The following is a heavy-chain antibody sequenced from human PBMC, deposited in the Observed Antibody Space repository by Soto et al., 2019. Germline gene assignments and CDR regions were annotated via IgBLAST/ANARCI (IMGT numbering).Heavy chain of an antibody. CDR1: GGSISSSNW. V-gene: IGHV4-4*02. J-gene: IGHJ4*02. CDR3: ARGGEDYGAGSYPFPFDY. D-gene: IGHD3-10*01. CDR2: IYHSGST. Sequence: QVQLQESGPGLVTPSGTLSLTCAVSGGSISSSNWWSWVRQPPGKGLEWIGEIYHSGSTTYTPSLKSRVTISVDKSKNQFSLKLSSVTAADTAVYYCARGGEDYGAGSYPFPFDYWGQGTRGTVSA.